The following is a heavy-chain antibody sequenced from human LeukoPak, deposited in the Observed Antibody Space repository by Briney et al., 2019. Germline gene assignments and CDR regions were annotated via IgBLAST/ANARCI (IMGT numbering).Heavy chain of an antibody. CDR3: ARDVAARALDY. CDR2: INRDGSQK. V-gene: IGHV3-7*01. CDR1: GFSLSGYW. Sequence: PGGSLRLSCAASGFSLSGYWMTWVRQAPGKGLEWVANINRDGSQKNHVDSVQGRFTISRDNAKNSLYLQMNSLRAEDTAVYYCARDVAARALDYWGQGTLVTVSS. D-gene: IGHD6-6*01. J-gene: IGHJ4*02.